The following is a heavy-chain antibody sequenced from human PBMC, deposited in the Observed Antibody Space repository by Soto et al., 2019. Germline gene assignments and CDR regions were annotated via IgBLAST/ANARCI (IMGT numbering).Heavy chain of an antibody. D-gene: IGHD5-12*01. CDR3: ARGDIVAIFGMDV. CDR1: GYTFTNYY. J-gene: IGHJ6*02. CDR2: INPSGGST. Sequence: QVQLVQSGAEVKKPGASVKVSCKASGYTFTNYYMHWVRQAPGQGLEWMGIINPSGGSTTYAQKFQGRVTMARDTSTSTVYMELTSLRSEDTAVYYCARGDIVAIFGMDVWGQWTTVTVSS. V-gene: IGHV1-46*01.